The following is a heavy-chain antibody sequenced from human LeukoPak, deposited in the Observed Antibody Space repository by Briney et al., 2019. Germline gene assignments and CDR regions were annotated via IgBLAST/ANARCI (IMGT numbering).Heavy chain of an antibody. CDR3: AKDAYTAMGPYYFDY. CDR2: ISWNSGSI. V-gene: IGHV3-9*01. J-gene: IGHJ4*02. CDR1: GFTFDDYA. D-gene: IGHD5-18*01. Sequence: PGGSLRLSCAASGFTFDDYAMHWVRQAPGKGLEWVSGISWNSGSIGYADSVKGRFTISRDNAKNSLYLQMNSLRAEDTALYYCAKDAYTAMGPYYFDYWGQGTLVTVSS.